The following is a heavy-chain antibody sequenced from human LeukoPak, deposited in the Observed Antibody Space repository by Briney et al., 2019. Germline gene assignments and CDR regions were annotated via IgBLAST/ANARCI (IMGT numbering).Heavy chain of an antibody. V-gene: IGHV4-30-2*01. CDR3: ARSYCGGDCYTQNWFDP. Sequence: SQTLSLTCAVSGGSISSGGYSWSWIRQPPGKGLEWIGYTYHSGSTYYNPSLKSRVTISVDRSKNQFSLKLSSVTAADTAVYYCARSYCGGDCYTQNWFDPWGQGTLVTVSS. J-gene: IGHJ5*02. D-gene: IGHD2-21*02. CDR2: TYHSGST. CDR1: GGSISSGGYS.